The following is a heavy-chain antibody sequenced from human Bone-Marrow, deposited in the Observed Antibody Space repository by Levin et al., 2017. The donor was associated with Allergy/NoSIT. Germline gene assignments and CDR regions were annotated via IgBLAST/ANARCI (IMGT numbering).Heavy chain of an antibody. Sequence: QPGGSLRLSCAASGFTFNNYAMHWVRQAPGKGLEWVALISYDGGSKYFADSVKGRFTISRDSSKNTLYLQMNSLRPDDTAVYYCAKSLDYGAYPYYFDHWGQGTLVTVSS. CDR3: AKSLDYGAYPYYFDH. CDR1: GFTFNNYA. D-gene: IGHD4-17*01. J-gene: IGHJ4*02. CDR2: ISYDGGSK. V-gene: IGHV3-30*04.